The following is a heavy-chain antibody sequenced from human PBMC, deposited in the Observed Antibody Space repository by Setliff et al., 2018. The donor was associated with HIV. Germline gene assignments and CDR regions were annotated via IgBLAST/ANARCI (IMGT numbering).Heavy chain of an antibody. CDR2: MNPNSGNT. Sequence: ASVKVSCKASGYTFTGYDINWVRQATGQELEWMGWMNPNSGNTGYAQKFQGRVTITTDESRSTAYMELSSLSSEDTAVFYCARVGHSSSYHYYGMDVWGQGTTVTVSS. CDR3: ARVGHSSSYHYYGMDV. J-gene: IGHJ6*02. D-gene: IGHD6-13*01. V-gene: IGHV1-8*01. CDR1: GYTFTGYD.